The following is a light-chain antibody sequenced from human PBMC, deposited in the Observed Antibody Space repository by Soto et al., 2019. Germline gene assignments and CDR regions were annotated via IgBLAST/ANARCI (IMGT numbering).Light chain of an antibody. CDR3: QSYDSSLSGLYV. Sequence: QAVVTQPPSVSGAPGQRVTISCTGSSSNIGAGYDVHWYQQLPGTAPKLLIYRNTNRPSGVPDRFSGSKSGTSASLAITGLQAEDEADYYCQSYDSSLSGLYVFGTGTKVTVL. V-gene: IGLV1-40*01. J-gene: IGLJ1*01. CDR1: SSNIGAGYD. CDR2: RNT.